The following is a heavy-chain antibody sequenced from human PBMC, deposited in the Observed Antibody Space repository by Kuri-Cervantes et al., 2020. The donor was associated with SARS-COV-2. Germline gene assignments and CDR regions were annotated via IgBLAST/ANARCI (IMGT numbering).Heavy chain of an antibody. Sequence: GESLKISCATSGFTFSSYAMHWVRQAPGKGPEWVAVVSYDGSDNDYADSVKGRFTISRDNSKNTLYLQMNSLRVEDTAVYYCARDMGAIALVRRDWFDPWGQGTLVTVSS. CDR3: ARDMGAIALVRRDWFDP. CDR2: VSYDGSDN. D-gene: IGHD2-8*02. J-gene: IGHJ5*02. CDR1: GFTFSSYA. V-gene: IGHV3-30*04.